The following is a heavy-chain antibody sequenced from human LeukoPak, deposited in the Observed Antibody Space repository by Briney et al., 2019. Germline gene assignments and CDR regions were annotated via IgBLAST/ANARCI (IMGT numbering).Heavy chain of an antibody. Sequence: SETLSLTCTVSGGSISSYYWSWIRQPPGKGLEWIGYIYYSGSTNYNPSLKSRVTISVDTSKNQFSLKLSSVTAADTAVYYCAREKALIDHYDFTGYDWEYWGQGSLVIVSS. CDR3: AREKALIDHYDFTGYDWEY. CDR1: GGSISSYY. CDR2: IYYSGST. J-gene: IGHJ4*02. V-gene: IGHV4-59*12. D-gene: IGHD3-22*01.